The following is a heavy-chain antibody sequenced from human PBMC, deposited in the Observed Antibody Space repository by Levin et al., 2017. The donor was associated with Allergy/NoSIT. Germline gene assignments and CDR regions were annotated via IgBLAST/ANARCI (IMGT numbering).Heavy chain of an antibody. D-gene: IGHD6-19*01. CDR1: GGSISSSRDY. CDR3: ARGRGGQWLNNWFDP. CDR2: IYYSGST. Sequence: KASETLSLTCTVSGGSISSSRDYWGWIRQPPGKGLEWIGSIYYSGSTYYNPSLKSRVTISVDTSKNQFSLKLSSVTAADTAVYYCARGRGGQWLNNWFDPWGQGTLVTVSS. V-gene: IGHV4-39*07. J-gene: IGHJ5*02.